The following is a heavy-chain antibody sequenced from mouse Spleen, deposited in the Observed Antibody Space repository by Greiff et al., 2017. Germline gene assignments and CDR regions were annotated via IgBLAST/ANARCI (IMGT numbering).Heavy chain of an antibody. CDR3: ARSRAGTMYFDY. J-gene: IGHJ2*01. V-gene: IGHV1-39*01. Sequence: VQLKESGPELVKPGASVKISCKASGYSFTDYNMNWVKQSNGKSLEWIGVINPNYGTTTYNQKFKGKATLTVDQSSSTAYMQLNSLTSEDSAVYYCARSRAGTMYFDYWGQGTALTVSS. CDR1: GYSFTDYN. CDR2: INPNYGTT. D-gene: IGHD3-3*01.